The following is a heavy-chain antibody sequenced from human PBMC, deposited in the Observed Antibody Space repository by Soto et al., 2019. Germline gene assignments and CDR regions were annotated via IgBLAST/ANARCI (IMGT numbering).Heavy chain of an antibody. J-gene: IGHJ4*02. D-gene: IGHD1-26*01. V-gene: IGHV3-30*18. CDR1: GFTFSSYG. CDR3: AKVMEWEQQGPFDY. Sequence: QVQLVESGGGVVQPGGSLRLSCAASGFTFSSYGMHWVRQAPGKGLEWVAVISYDGSNKYYADSVKGRFSISRDNSNNTLYLQMNSLRAEDTAVYYCAKVMEWEQQGPFDYWGQGTLVTVCS. CDR2: ISYDGSNK.